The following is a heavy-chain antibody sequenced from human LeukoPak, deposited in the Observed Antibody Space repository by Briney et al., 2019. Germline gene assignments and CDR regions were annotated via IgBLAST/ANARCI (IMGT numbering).Heavy chain of an antibody. CDR1: GYTFTGYY. V-gene: IGHV1-2*02. J-gene: IGHJ3*02. Sequence: GASVKVSCKASGYTFTGYYMRWVRQAPGQGLEWMGWINPNSGGTNYAQNFQGRVTMTRDTSISTAYMELSRLRSDDTALYYCARASGRYSDAFDIWGQGTMVTVSS. D-gene: IGHD1-26*01. CDR2: INPNSGGT. CDR3: ARASGRYSDAFDI.